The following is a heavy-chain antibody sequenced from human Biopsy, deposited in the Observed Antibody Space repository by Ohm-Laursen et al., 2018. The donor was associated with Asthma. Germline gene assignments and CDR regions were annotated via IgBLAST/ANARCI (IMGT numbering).Heavy chain of an antibody. CDR2: ISKDASTQ. V-gene: IGHV3-30*01. CDR1: GFSFSNFA. Sequence: SLRLSCSASGFSFSNFAIHWVRQAPGKGLEWVGVISKDASTQDYADSVKGRFTMARDNSKNTLDLQMNSLREEDTAVYYCVRDGTDDAFDIWGQGTAVTVAS. CDR3: VRDGTDDAFDI. J-gene: IGHJ3*02. D-gene: IGHD1-1*01.